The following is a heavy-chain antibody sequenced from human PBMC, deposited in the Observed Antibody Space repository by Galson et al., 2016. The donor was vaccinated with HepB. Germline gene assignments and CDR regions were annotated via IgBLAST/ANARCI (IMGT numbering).Heavy chain of an antibody. CDR2: IYGDDDK. CDR1: GFSLSTDGVG. Sequence: PALVKPTQTLTLTCSFSGFSLSTDGVGVGWIRQPPGKALEWLALIYGDDDKRYSPPLQNRLTITKDASKNQVVLTMTDMDPVDTGTYYCAHCVLWSYSFDQEGQGTLVTVSS. CDR3: AHCVLWSYSFDQ. D-gene: IGHD2-21*01. J-gene: IGHJ4*02. V-gene: IGHV2-5*02.